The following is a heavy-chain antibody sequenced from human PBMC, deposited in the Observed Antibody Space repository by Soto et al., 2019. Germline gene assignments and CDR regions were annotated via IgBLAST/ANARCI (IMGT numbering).Heavy chain of an antibody. CDR1: GSTFSNYE. CDR3: ARRGYGSRWPNVYMDV. Sequence: EAQLVESGGGLVQPGGSRRLSCAAPGSTFSNYEMHWVRRVQGKGLEYVSGISNNGAHTDYAKSVKGRFTISRDNSENTLYLQMGSLRAEDMALYYCARRGYGSRWPNVYMDVWGKGTTVTVSS. D-gene: IGHD6-13*01. V-gene: IGHV3-64*01. CDR2: ISNNGAHT. J-gene: IGHJ6*03.